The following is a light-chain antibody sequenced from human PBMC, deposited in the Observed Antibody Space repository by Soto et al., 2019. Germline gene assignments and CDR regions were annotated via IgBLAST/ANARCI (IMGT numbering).Light chain of an antibody. CDR2: EVT. Sequence: QSALTQSPSVSGSPGQSVTISCTGTSSDVGNYNRVSWYQQPPGTAPKLMIYEVTNRPSGVPDRFSGSKSGNTASLTISGLQAEDEADYYCSLYTSSNTYVFGTGTKVTVL. CDR1: SSDVGNYNR. V-gene: IGLV2-18*01. J-gene: IGLJ1*01. CDR3: SLYTSSNTYV.